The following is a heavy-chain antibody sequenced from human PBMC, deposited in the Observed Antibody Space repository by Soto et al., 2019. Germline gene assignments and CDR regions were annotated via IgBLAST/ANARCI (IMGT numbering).Heavy chain of an antibody. CDR3: TIVVVVTPNGANDF. D-gene: IGHD2-15*01. CDR2: SRNKADSYAT. V-gene: IGHV3-72*01. Sequence: GGSLRLSCAASGFTFSDHHMDWVRQAPGKGLEWVGRSRNKADSYATQYAASVKGRFTISRDDSKNSLYLQMNSLETEDAAVYYCTIVVVVTPNGANDFWGQGTLVTVSS. J-gene: IGHJ4*02. CDR1: GFTFSDHH.